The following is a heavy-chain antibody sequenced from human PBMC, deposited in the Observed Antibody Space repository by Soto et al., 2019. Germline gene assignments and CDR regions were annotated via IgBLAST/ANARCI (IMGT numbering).Heavy chain of an antibody. D-gene: IGHD6-13*01. V-gene: IGHV3-43*02. CDR1: GFTFSSYA. J-gene: IGHJ6*02. CDR2: ISWDGGST. CDR3: AKDNSAAGTGRLYGMDV. Sequence: GGSLRLSCAASGFTFSSYAMSWVRQAPGEELEWVSGISWDGGSTYYADSVKGRFTISRDNSKNSLYLQMNTLRTEDPALYYCAKDNSAAGTGRLYGMDVWGQGTTVTV.